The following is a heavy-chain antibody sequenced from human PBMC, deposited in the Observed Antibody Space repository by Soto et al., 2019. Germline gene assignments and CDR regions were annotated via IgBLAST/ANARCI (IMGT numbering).Heavy chain of an antibody. CDR2: ISYDGSNK. D-gene: IGHD6-19*01. CDR1: GFSFSSYG. Sequence: PGGSMRLSCAASGFSFSSYGMHWVRQAPGKGLAWVAVISYDGSNKYYADSVKGRFTISRDNSKNTLYLQMNSLRAEDTAVYYCASRSSGWYFDYWGQGTLVTVSS. V-gene: IGHV3-30*03. CDR3: ASRSSGWYFDY. J-gene: IGHJ4*02.